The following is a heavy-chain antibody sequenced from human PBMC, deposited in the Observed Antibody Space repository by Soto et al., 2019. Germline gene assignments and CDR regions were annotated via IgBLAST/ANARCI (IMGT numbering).Heavy chain of an antibody. CDR3: ARARLDTPALDY. CDR1: GFTFSSYA. J-gene: IGHJ4*02. Sequence: QVQLVESGGGVVQPGRSLILSCAASGFTFSSYAMHWVRQAPGKGLEWVAVMSYDGSNKYYADSVKGRFTISRDNSKNTLYLQMNSLRAEDTAVYYCARARLDTPALDYWGQGTLVTVSS. CDR2: MSYDGSNK. V-gene: IGHV3-30-3*01. D-gene: IGHD2-2*01.